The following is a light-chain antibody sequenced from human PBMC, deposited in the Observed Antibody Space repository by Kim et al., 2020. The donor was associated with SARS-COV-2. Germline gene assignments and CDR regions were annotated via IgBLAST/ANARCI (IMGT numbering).Light chain of an antibody. Sequence: GQSNSISCTGTSSNIGSYNYVSWHQQHPGKAPKLMIYDVNKRPSGISSRFSGSKSGSTASLTISGLQAEDEADYYCSSFTTRSTLVFGGGTKVTVL. V-gene: IGLV2-14*03. CDR2: DVN. CDR3: SSFTTRSTLV. J-gene: IGLJ3*02. CDR1: SSNIGSYNY.